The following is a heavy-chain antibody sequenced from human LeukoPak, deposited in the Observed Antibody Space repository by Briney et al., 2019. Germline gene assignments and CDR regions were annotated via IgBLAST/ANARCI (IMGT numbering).Heavy chain of an antibody. V-gene: IGHV1-46*01. Sequence: GASVKVSCKASGYTFTSYYMRWVRQAPGQGLEWMGIINPSGGSTSYAQKFQGRVTMTRDTSTSTVYMELSSLRSEDTAVYYCAREAYYDSSGPANDYWGQGTLVTVSS. CDR1: GYTFTSYY. CDR2: INPSGGST. D-gene: IGHD3-22*01. CDR3: AREAYYDSSGPANDY. J-gene: IGHJ4*02.